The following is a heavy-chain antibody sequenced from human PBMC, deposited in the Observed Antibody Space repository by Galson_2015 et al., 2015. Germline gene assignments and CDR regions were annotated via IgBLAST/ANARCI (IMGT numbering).Heavy chain of an antibody. CDR2: IYHSGST. Sequence: LSLTCAVSGGFISSSNWWSWVRQPPGKGLEWIGEIYHSGSTNYNPSLKSRVTISVDKSKNQFSLKLSSVTAADTAVYYCARTPAGQQPHFDYWGQGTLVTASS. V-gene: IGHV4-4*02. CDR1: GGFISSSNW. J-gene: IGHJ4*02. CDR3: ARTPAGQQPHFDY. D-gene: IGHD6-13*01.